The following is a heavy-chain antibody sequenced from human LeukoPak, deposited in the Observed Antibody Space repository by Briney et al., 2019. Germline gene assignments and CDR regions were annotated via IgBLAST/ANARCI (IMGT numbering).Heavy chain of an antibody. CDR1: GGSISSYY. CDR2: IYYSGST. D-gene: IGHD3-3*01. V-gene: IGHV4-59*01. CDR3: ARVNTIFGVVTTANWFDP. J-gene: IGHJ5*02. Sequence: SETLSLTCTVSGGSISSYYWSWIRQPPGRGLEWIGYIYYSGSTNYNPSLKSRVTISVDTSKNQFSLKLSSVTAADTAMYYCARVNTIFGVVTTANWFDPWGQGTLVTVSS.